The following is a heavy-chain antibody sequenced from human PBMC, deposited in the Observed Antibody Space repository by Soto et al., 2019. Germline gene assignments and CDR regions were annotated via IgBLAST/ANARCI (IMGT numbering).Heavy chain of an antibody. Sequence: GGSLRLSCAASGFTFSSYGMHWVRQAPGKGLEWVAVIWYDGSNKYYADSVKGRFTISRDNSKNTLYLQMNSLRAEDTAVYYCARVRMVYATTYYYYGMDVWGQGTTVTVSS. D-gene: IGHD2-8*01. CDR1: GFTFSSYG. CDR2: IWYDGSNK. V-gene: IGHV3-33*01. J-gene: IGHJ6*02. CDR3: ARVRMVYATTYYYYGMDV.